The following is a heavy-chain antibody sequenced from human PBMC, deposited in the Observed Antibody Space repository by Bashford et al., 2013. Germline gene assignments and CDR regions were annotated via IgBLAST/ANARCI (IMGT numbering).Heavy chain of an antibody. CDR1: GGSFDGYY. J-gene: IGHJ4*02. D-gene: IGHD5-18*01. CDR2: INHSGIT. CDR3: AKDGYERGGYSYGYNDY. V-gene: IGHV4-34*01. Sequence: SETLSLTCSVSGGSFDGYYWSWVRQFPGKGLEWIAEINHSGITNFNPSLKARVTVSLDKSNFSLELRSVTAADTAVYYCAKDGYERGGYSYGYNDYWGQGTLVTVSS.